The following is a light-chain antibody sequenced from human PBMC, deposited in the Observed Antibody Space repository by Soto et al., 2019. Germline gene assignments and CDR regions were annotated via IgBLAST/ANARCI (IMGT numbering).Light chain of an antibody. Sequence: QSALTQPPSASGSTGQSVTISCTGTSSDVGGYNYVSWYQQHPGKAPKLMIYEVSKRPSGFLDRFSGFKSGNTASLTVSGLQAADEADYYCSSYSGSNNLLFGGGTKLTVL. CDR3: SSYSGSNNLL. J-gene: IGLJ2*01. CDR1: SSDVGGYNY. V-gene: IGLV2-8*01. CDR2: EVS.